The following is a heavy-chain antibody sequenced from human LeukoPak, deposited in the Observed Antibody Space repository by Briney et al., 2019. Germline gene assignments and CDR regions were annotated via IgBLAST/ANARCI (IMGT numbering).Heavy chain of an antibody. Sequence: SVKVSCKASGGTFSSYAISWVRQAPGQGLEWMGRIIPIFGTANYAQKFQGRVTITTDESTSTAYMELSSLRSEDTAVYYCAGDINFWSGYFDYWGQGTLVTVSS. V-gene: IGHV1-69*05. D-gene: IGHD3-3*01. CDR3: AGDINFWSGYFDY. CDR2: IIPIFGTA. CDR1: GGTFSSYA. J-gene: IGHJ4*02.